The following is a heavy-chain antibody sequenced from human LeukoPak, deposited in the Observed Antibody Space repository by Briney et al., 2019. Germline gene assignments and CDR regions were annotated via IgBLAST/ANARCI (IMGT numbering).Heavy chain of an antibody. D-gene: IGHD6-13*01. V-gene: IGHV3-33*01. CDR3: ASTVGYSSSEAPYYYYYGMDV. CDR2: IWYDGSNK. Sequence: GGSLRLSCAASGFTFSSYGMHWVRQAPGKGLEWVAVIWYDGSNKYYADSVKGRFTISRDNSKNTLYLQMNSLRAEDTAVYYCASTVGYSSSEAPYYYYYGMDVWGQGTTVTVSS. J-gene: IGHJ6*02. CDR1: GFTFSSYG.